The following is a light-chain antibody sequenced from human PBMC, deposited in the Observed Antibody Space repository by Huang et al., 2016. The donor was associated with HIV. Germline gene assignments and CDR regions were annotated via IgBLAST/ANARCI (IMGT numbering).Light chain of an antibody. Sequence: EIVMTQSPATLSVSPGERATLSCRASQGVSSNLAWYQQKPGQAPRPLRYGASTRATGIPARFSGSGSGTEFTLTISSLQSEDFAVYYCHQYNNWPPWTFGQGTKVEIK. CDR3: HQYNNWPPWT. CDR1: QGVSSN. V-gene: IGKV3-15*01. CDR2: GAS. J-gene: IGKJ1*01.